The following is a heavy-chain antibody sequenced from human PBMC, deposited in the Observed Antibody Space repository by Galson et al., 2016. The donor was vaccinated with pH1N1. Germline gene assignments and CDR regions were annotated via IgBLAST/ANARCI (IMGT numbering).Heavy chain of an antibody. V-gene: IGHV4-38-2*01. CDR2: IYHSGST. Sequence: ETLSLTCAVSGYSISSGYYWGWLRQPPGKGLEWIGNIYHSGSTDYNPSLKSRVTISVDTSKTQFSLKLSSLTAADTAVYYCAGGHSSGYNWFDPWGQGTLVTVSS. J-gene: IGHJ5*02. D-gene: IGHD3-22*01. CDR3: AGGHSSGYNWFDP. CDR1: GYSISSGYY.